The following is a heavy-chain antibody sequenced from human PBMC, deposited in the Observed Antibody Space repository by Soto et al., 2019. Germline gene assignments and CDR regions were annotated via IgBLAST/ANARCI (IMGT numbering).Heavy chain of an antibody. J-gene: IGHJ4*02. CDR1: GGSISSSSYY. CDR3: ARHRIQLWLDY. V-gene: IGHV4-39*01. D-gene: IGHD5-18*01. CDR2: IYYSGST. Sequence: QLQLQESGPGLVKPSETLSLTCTVSGGSISSSSYYWGWIRQPPGKGLEWIGSIYYSGSTYYNPSLKSRVTISVDTSKNQFSLKLSSVTAADTAVYYCARHRIQLWLDYWGQGTLVTVSS.